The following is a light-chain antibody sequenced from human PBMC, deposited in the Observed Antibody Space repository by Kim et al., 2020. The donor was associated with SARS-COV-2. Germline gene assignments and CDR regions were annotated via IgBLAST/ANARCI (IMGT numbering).Light chain of an antibody. CDR1: SANIGSNY. Sequence: GQSVKLSCSGSSANIGSNYIYWYQQHPGTAHKLLTYRNNQRPSGVPDRFSGSKSGTSASLAISGLRAEDEADYYCATWDDSLSGWVFGGGTKLTVL. J-gene: IGLJ3*02. CDR2: RNN. CDR3: ATWDDSLSGWV. V-gene: IGLV1-47*01.